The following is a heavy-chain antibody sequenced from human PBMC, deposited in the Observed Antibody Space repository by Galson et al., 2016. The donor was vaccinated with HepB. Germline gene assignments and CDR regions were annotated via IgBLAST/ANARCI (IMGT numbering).Heavy chain of an antibody. CDR3: AGDGKKGSSVWYVFGAFDI. CDR1: GDSVSSNSAA. D-gene: IGHD6-19*01. V-gene: IGHV6-1*01. Sequence: CAISGDSVSSNSAAWNWIRQSPSRGLEWLGRTHYRSKWYNDYAVSVKSRITINVDTSKNQFSLQLNSVTPDDTAVYYCAGDGKKGSSVWYVFGAFDIWGQGTPVVVSS. CDR2: THYRSKWYN. J-gene: IGHJ4*02.